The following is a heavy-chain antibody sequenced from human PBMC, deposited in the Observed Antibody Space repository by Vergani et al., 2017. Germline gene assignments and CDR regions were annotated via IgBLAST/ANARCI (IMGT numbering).Heavy chain of an antibody. CDR2: FYYSGST. CDR3: ARHLSQRFLEWLLPSLDV. Sequence: QVQLQESGPGLVKPSETLSLTCTVSGGSISSSGYYWGWIRQPPGKGLEWIGSFYYSGSTYYNPSLKSRVTISVDTSKNQFSLKLSSVTAADTAEYYCARHLSQRFLEWLLPSLDVWGKGTTVTVSS. J-gene: IGHJ6*04. CDR1: GGSISSSGYY. D-gene: IGHD3-3*01. V-gene: IGHV4-39*01.